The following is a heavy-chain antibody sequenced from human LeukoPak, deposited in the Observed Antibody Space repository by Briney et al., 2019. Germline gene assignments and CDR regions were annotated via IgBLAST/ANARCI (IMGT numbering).Heavy chain of an antibody. CDR2: ISGRGGNT. V-gene: IGHV3-23*01. Sequence: GGSLRLSCAASGFTFSSYAMNWVRRAPGKGLEWVSGISGRGGNTYYADSVRGRFTISRDNSKNTLYLQMNSLRAEDTAVYYCANQPSLSSITDYWGQGTLVTVSS. CDR1: GFTFSSYA. J-gene: IGHJ4*02. D-gene: IGHD1-14*01. CDR3: ANQPSLSSITDY.